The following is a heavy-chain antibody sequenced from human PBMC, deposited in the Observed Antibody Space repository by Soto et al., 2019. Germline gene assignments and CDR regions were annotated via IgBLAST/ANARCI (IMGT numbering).Heavy chain of an antibody. CDR2: IIPIFDST. CDR1: ANSFSTYG. Sequence: SVKVSCKAPANSFSTYGLSWVRQAPGQGLEWMGGIIPIFDSTTYAQKFEGRVTITADESTNTAYMELSSLRSEDTAIYYCARGREEAFGVILINYYAMDGWGQGTAVTVSS. J-gene: IGHJ6*02. V-gene: IGHV1-69*13. D-gene: IGHD3-3*01. CDR3: ARGREEAFGVILINYYAMDG.